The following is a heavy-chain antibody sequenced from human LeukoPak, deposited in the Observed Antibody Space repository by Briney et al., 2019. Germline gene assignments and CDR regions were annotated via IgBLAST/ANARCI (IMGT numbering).Heavy chain of an antibody. J-gene: IGHJ4*02. V-gene: IGHV3-21*01. CDR2: FGTRSTSI. Sequence: PGGFLRLSCTASGFTFSGYSMNWIRQAPGKGLEWVSSFGTRSTSIYHAGSVKGRFTISRDNAKNSLYLQMNSLRAEDTAVYYCARDLGPDGYNYGLVYWGQGTLVTVSS. CDR3: ARDLGPDGYNYGLVY. CDR1: GFTFSGYS. D-gene: IGHD5-24*01.